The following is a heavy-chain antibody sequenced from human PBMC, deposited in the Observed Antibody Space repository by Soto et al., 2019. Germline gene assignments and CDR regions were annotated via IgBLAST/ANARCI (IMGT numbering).Heavy chain of an antibody. Sequence: SVKLSRKASVLGNSRYAVQRGRLASRQRLEWIGWIVVGSGNTNYAQKFQERVTITRDMSTSTAYMELSSLRSEDTAVYYCAAGVVVVPPLMAWFYYYGMDVWGQGTTVTVSS. CDR3: AAGVVVVPPLMAWFYYYGMDV. CDR2: IVVGSGNT. CDR1: VLGNSRYA. V-gene: IGHV1-58*01. J-gene: IGHJ6*02. D-gene: IGHD2-2*01.